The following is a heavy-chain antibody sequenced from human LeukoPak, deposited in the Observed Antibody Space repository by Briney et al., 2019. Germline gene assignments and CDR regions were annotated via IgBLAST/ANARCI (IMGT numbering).Heavy chain of an antibody. D-gene: IGHD3-16*02. CDR3: AIDLGELSPLDY. J-gene: IGHJ4*02. V-gene: IGHV1-18*01. CDR1: GYSFTSYG. Sequence: ASVKVSCKASGYSFTSYGINWVRQAPGQGLEWMGWISGYNGNTKYAQDFQGRVTMTTDTSTSTAYMELRSLRSGDTAVYYCAIDLGELSPLDYWGQGTLVTVSS. CDR2: ISGYNGNT.